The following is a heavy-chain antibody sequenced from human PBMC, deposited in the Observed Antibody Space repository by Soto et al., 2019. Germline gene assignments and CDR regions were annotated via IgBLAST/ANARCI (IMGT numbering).Heavy chain of an antibody. J-gene: IGHJ4*02. V-gene: IGHV3-30*18. CDR1: GFSFSSYG. D-gene: IGHD3-22*01. Sequence: GGSLTLSCAASGFSFSSYGMHWVRQAPGKGLEWVAVISYDGSNKYYADSVKGRFTTPRDNSKNTLYLQMNSLGAEDTAVYYCANQIPYYYDSSGYLGFDYWGQGTLVTVSS. CDR2: ISYDGSNK. CDR3: ANQIPYYYDSSGYLGFDY.